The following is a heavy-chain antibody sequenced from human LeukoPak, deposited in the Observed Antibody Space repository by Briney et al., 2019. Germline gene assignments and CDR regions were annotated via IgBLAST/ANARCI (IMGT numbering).Heavy chain of an antibody. D-gene: IGHD6-6*01. CDR2: ISSSSSYI. CDR3: ARDTPGSSSLPFDY. J-gene: IGHJ4*02. V-gene: IGHV3-21*01. CDR1: GFTFSSYS. Sequence: GGSLRLSCAASGFTFSSYSMNWVRQAPGKGLEWVSSISSSSSYIYYADSVKGRFTISRDNAKNSLYLQMNSLRAEDTAVYYCARDTPGSSSLPFDYWGQGTLVTVSS.